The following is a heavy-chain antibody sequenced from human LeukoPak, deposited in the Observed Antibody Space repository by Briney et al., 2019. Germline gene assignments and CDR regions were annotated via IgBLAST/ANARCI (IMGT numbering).Heavy chain of an antibody. D-gene: IGHD2-2*01. CDR3: ARVSTLGCSSTTCLVFDI. Sequence: ASVKVSCRASGYTFTGHYKHWVRQAPGQGLEWMGWINSNSGGTNYAQNFQGRVTMTRDTSLSTAYMVISSLRSDDTAVYYRARVSTLGCSSTTCLVFDIWGQGTVVTVSS. CDR1: GYTFTGHY. J-gene: IGHJ3*02. V-gene: IGHV1-2*02. CDR2: INSNSGGT.